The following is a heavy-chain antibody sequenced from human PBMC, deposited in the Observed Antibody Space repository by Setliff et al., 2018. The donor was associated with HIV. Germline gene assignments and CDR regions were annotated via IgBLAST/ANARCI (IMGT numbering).Heavy chain of an antibody. Sequence: SETLSLPCTVSGGSISSSIYYWGWIRQPPGKGREWIGSIYHSGRTYYNPSLKSRVTILGDTSKNQFSLKLSSVTAAEPSVYYCARLAGRDYFTRFDYWGQGTLVTVSS. J-gene: IGHJ4*02. CDR1: GGSISSSIYY. CDR3: ARLAGRDYFTRFDY. CDR2: IYHSGRT. V-gene: IGHV4-39*07. D-gene: IGHD3-10*01.